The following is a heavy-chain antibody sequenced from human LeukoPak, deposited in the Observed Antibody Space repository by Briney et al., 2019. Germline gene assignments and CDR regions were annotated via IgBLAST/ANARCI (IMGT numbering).Heavy chain of an antibody. D-gene: IGHD3-22*01. CDR2: IYHSGST. CDR1: GGSISSSNW. Sequence: SETLSLTCAVSGGSISSSNWWSWVRQPPGKGLEWIGEIYHSGSTNYNPSLKSRVTISVDKCKNQFSLKLSSVTAADTAVYYCARALRITMIVVVITTWYMDVWGKGTTVTVSS. J-gene: IGHJ6*03. CDR3: ARALRITMIVVVITTWYMDV. V-gene: IGHV4-4*02.